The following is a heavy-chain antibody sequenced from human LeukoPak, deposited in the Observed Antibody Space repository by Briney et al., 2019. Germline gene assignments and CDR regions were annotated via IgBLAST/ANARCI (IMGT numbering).Heavy chain of an antibody. CDR3: ARRRYYGSGNYGMDV. CDR1: GYTFTGYY. D-gene: IGHD3-10*01. Sequence: ASVKVSCKASGYTFTGYYMHWVRQAPGQGLEWMGWINPNSGGTNYQGRVTMTRDTSISTAYTELSRLRPDDTAVYYCARRRYYGSGNYGMDVWGQGTTVTVSS. J-gene: IGHJ6*02. V-gene: IGHV1-2*02. CDR2: INPNSGGT.